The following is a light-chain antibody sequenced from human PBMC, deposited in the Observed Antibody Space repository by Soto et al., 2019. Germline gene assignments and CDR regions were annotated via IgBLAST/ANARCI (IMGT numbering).Light chain of an antibody. CDR3: SSDTNITTRDCV. Sequence: QSALTQPASVSGSPGQSITISCTGTSGDIGSYNRVSWYQQHPGKAPKLIIYEVTDRPSGVSNRFSGSKSGNTASLTISGHQAEDEDEYYCSSDTNITTRDCVFGHGTKVTV. CDR2: EVT. CDR1: SGDIGSYNR. V-gene: IGLV2-14*01. J-gene: IGLJ1*01.